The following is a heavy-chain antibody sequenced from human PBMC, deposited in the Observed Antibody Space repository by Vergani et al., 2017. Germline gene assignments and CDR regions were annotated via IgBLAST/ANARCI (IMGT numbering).Heavy chain of an antibody. CDR1: GFTFSSYS. J-gene: IGHJ5*02. CDR3: ARDIAGAGWFDP. Sequence: EVQLVESGGGLVKPGGSLRLSCAASGFTFSSYSMNWVRQAPGKGLEWVSSTSSSSSYIYYADSVKGRFTISRDNAKNSLYLQMNSLRAEDTAVYYCARDIAGAGWFDPWGHGTLVTVSS. V-gene: IGHV3-21*04. CDR2: TSSSSSYI. D-gene: IGHD1-26*01.